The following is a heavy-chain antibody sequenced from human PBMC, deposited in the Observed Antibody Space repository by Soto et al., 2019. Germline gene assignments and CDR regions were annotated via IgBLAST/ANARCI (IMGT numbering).Heavy chain of an antibody. CDR3: ARDVGYNWIVGPRYYYYYGMDV. J-gene: IGHJ6*02. CDR2: IWYDGSNK. CDR1: GFTFSSYG. V-gene: IGHV3-33*01. D-gene: IGHD1-20*01. Sequence: GGSLRLSCAASGFTFSSYGMHWVRQAPGKGLEWVAVIWYDGSNKYYADSVKGRFTISRDNSKNTLYLQMNSLRAEDTAVYYCARDVGYNWIVGPRYYYYYGMDVWGQGTTVTVSS.